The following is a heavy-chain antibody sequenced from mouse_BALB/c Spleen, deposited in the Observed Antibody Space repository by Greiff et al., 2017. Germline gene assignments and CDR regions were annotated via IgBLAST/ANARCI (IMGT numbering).Heavy chain of an antibody. CDR3: ARDEYYGSSPFAY. CDR2: ISSGGSYT. D-gene: IGHD1-1*01. J-gene: IGHJ3*01. V-gene: IGHV5-9-4*01. Sequence: EVQVVESGGGLVKPGGSLKLSCAASGFTFSSYAMSWVRQSPEKRPEWVAEISSGGSYTYYPDTVTGRFTISRDNAKNTLYLEMSSLRSEDTAMYYCARDEYYGSSPFAYWGQGTLVTVSA. CDR1: GFTFSSYA.